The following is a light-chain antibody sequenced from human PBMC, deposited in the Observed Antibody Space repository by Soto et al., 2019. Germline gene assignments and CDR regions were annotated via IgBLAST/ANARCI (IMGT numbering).Light chain of an antibody. CDR3: CSYTSSSTRV. J-gene: IGLJ1*01. CDR2: EVS. V-gene: IGLV2-14*01. Sequence: QSALTQPASVSGSPGQSITISCTGTSSDVGGHNYVSWYQQHPGKAPKLMIYEVSNRPSGVSNRFSGSKSGNTASPTISGLQAEDEADYYCCSYTSSSTRVFGTGTKLTVL. CDR1: SSDVGGHNY.